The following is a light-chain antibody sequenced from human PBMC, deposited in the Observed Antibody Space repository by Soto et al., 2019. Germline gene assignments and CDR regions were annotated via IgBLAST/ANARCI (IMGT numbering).Light chain of an antibody. CDR2: GAS. J-gene: IGKJ1*01. CDR3: QQCGSSPWT. Sequence: EIVLTQSPGTLSLSPGERATLSCRASQSVSSSYLAWYQQKPGQAPRLLIYGASSRATGIPDRFSGSGSGTDFTLTISRLELEDFAVYYCQQCGSSPWTFGQGTKVDIK. CDR1: QSVSSSY. V-gene: IGKV3-20*01.